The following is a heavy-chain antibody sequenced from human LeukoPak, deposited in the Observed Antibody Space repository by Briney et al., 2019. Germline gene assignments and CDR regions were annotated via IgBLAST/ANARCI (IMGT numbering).Heavy chain of an antibody. V-gene: IGHV3-30-3*01. CDR2: ISYDGSNK. J-gene: IGHJ6*02. D-gene: IGHD2-15*01. CDR1: GFTFSSYA. CDR3: ARVGCSGGSCYGGYYYYYGMDV. Sequence: GRSLRLSCAASGFTFSSYAMHWVRQAPGKGLEWVAVISYDGSNKYYADSVKGRFTISRDNSKNTLYLQMNSLRAEDTAVYYCARVGCSGGSCYGGYYYYYGMDVWGQGTTVTVSS.